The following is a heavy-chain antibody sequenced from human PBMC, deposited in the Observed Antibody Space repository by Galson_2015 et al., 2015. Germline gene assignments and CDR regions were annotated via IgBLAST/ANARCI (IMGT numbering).Heavy chain of an antibody. CDR2: IYYSGST. CDR3: AGLVGATSVWSN. Sequence: LSLTCTVSGGSISSSSYYWGWIRQPPGKGLEWIGSIYYSGSTYYNPSLKSRVTISVDTSKNQFSLKLSSVTAADTAVYYCAGLVGATSVWSNWGQGTLVTVSS. CDR1: GGSISSSSYY. J-gene: IGHJ4*02. D-gene: IGHD1-26*01. V-gene: IGHV4-39*01.